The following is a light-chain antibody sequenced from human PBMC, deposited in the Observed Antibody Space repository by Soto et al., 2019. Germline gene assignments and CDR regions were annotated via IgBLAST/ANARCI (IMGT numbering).Light chain of an antibody. V-gene: IGLV7-43*01. CDR2: STN. Sequence: QAVVTQEPSLTVSPGGTVTLTCAVYTGAVTSSNYPNWFQQKPGQAPRALIYSTNHKYSWTPARFSGSLLGGKAALTLSGVQPEDEADYYCLLYYGGQLGVFGGGSMLTVL. CDR1: TGAVTSSNY. J-gene: IGLJ2*01. CDR3: LLYYGGQLGV.